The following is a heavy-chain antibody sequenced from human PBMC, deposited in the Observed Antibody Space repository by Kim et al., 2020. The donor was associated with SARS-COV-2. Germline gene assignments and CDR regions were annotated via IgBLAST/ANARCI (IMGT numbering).Heavy chain of an antibody. CDR1: GYTFTGYY. D-gene: IGHD3-10*01. V-gene: IGHV1-2*06. CDR3: ARVLRSYSGKILALDYYYGMDV. CDR2: INPNSGGT. J-gene: IGHJ6*02. Sequence: ASVKVSCKASGYTFTGYYMHWVRQAPGQGLEWMGRINPNSGGTNYAQKFQGRVTMTRDTSISTAYMELSRLRSDDTAVYYCARVLRSYSGKILALDYYYGMDVWGQGTTVTVSS.